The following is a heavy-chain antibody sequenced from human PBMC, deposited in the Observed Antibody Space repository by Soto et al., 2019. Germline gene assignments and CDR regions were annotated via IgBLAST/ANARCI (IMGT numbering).Heavy chain of an antibody. CDR1: GYTFTSYG. V-gene: IGHV1-18*01. CDR3: ARDTVATIGRGGGASYYYYYMDV. D-gene: IGHD5-12*01. Sequence: ASVKVSCKASGYTFTSYGISWVRQAPGQGLEWMGWISAYNGNTNYAQKLQGRVTMTTDTSTSTAYMELRSLRSDDTAVYYCARDTVATIGRGGGASYYYYYMDVWGKGTTVTVSS. CDR2: ISAYNGNT. J-gene: IGHJ6*03.